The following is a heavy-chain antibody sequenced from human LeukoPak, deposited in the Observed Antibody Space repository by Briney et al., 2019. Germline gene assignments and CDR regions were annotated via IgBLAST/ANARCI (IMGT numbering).Heavy chain of an antibody. J-gene: IGHJ4*02. V-gene: IGHV3-48*03. CDR2: ISSSGSTI. D-gene: IGHD3-10*01. CDR1: GFTFSSYE. Sequence: HPGGSLRLSCAASGFTFSSYEMNWVRQAPGKGLEWVSYISSSGSTIYYADSVKGRFTISRDNAKNSLYLQMNSLRAEDTAVYYCARAGSYQKDFDYWGQETLVTVSS. CDR3: ARAGSYQKDFDY.